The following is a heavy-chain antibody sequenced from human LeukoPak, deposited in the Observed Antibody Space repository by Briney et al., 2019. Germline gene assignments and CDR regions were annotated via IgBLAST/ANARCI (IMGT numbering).Heavy chain of an antibody. CDR2: INPNSGGT. V-gene: IGHV1-2*02. D-gene: IGHD6-13*01. J-gene: IGHJ4*02. CDR3: ASLTAAAASY. CDR1: GYTFTGYY. Sequence: ASVKVSCKASGYTFTGYYMHWVRQAPGQGLEWMGWINPNSGGTNYAQKFQGRVTMTRDTSTSTVYMELSSLRSEDTAVYYCASLTAAAASYWGQGTLVTVSS.